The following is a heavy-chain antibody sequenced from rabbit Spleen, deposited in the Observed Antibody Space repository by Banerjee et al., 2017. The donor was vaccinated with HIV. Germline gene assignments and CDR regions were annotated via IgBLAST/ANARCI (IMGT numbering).Heavy chain of an antibody. J-gene: IGHJ4*01. Sequence: LQESGGDLVKPEGSLTLTCKASGFDFIDGYVMCWVRQAPGKGLEWIGCINSFTGSVVYATWAKGRFTFSKTSSTTVTLQMTSLTAADTATYFCARDLVAVIGWNFNLWGPGTLVTVS. CDR1: GFDFIDGYV. CDR2: INSFTGSV. D-gene: IGHD1-1*01. V-gene: IGHV1S45*01. CDR3: ARDLVAVIGWNFNL.